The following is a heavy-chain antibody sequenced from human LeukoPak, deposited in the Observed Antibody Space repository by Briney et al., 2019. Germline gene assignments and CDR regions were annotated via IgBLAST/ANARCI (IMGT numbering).Heavy chain of an antibody. CDR1: GYTFTGYY. CDR3: ARVKKYYGSGSYYMDV. J-gene: IGHJ6*03. V-gene: IGHV1-2*02. CDR2: INPNSGGT. Sequence: GASVKVSCKASGYTFTGYYMHWVRQAPGQGLEWMGWINPNSGGTNYAQKFQGRVTMTRDTSISTAYMELSRLRSDDTAVYYCARVKKYYGSGSYYMDVWGKGTTVTISS. D-gene: IGHD3-10*01.